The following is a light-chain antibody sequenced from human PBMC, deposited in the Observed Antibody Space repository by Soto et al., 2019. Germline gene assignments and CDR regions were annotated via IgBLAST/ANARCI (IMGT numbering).Light chain of an antibody. Sequence: EMVMTQSPATLSVSPGERATLSCRASQSVAANYLAWYQQKPGQAPRLLIYGASSRATGIPDRFSGSGSGTDFTLTISRLEPEDFAVYYCQQYGSSPPITFGQGTRLEIK. J-gene: IGKJ5*01. V-gene: IGKV3-20*01. CDR3: QQYGSSPPIT. CDR1: QSVAANY. CDR2: GAS.